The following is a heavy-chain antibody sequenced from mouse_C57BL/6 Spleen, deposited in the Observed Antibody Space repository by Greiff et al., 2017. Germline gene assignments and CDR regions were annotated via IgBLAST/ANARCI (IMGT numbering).Heavy chain of an antibody. Sequence: QVQLQQPGAELVRPGSSVKLSCKASGYTFTSYWMDWVKQRPGQGLEWIGNIYPSDSETHYNQKFKDKATLTVDKSSSTAYMKLSSLTSEDSAVYYCARDYYGSSHYYAMDYWGQGTSVTVSS. J-gene: IGHJ4*01. V-gene: IGHV1-61*01. CDR1: GYTFTSYW. CDR3: ARDYYGSSHYYAMDY. CDR2: IYPSDSET. D-gene: IGHD1-1*01.